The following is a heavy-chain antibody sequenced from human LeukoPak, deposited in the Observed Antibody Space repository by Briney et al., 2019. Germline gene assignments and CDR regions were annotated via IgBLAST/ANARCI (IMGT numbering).Heavy chain of an antibody. Sequence: SQTLSLTCTVSGGSISSGSYYWSWIRQPAGKGLEWIGRIYTSGSTNYNPSLKSRVTISVDTSKNQFSLKLSSVTAADTAVYYCARRYCSSTSCPTFDYWGQGTLVTVSS. J-gene: IGHJ4*02. CDR2: IYTSGST. V-gene: IGHV4-61*02. CDR1: GGSISSGSYY. D-gene: IGHD2-2*01. CDR3: ARRYCSSTSCPTFDY.